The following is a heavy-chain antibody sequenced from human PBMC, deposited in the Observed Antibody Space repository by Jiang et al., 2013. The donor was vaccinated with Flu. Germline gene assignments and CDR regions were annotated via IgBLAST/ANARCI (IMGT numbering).Heavy chain of an antibody. CDR2: TRNKANSYTT. CDR3: ARNYYDSSANDY. Sequence: QLLESGGGLVQPGGSLRLSCAASGFTFSDHYMDWVRQAPGKGLEWVGRTRNKANSYTTEYAASVKGRFTISRDDSKNSLYLQMNSLKTEDTAVYYCARNYYDSSANDYWGQGTLVTVSS. D-gene: IGHD3-22*01. CDR1: GFTFSDHY. V-gene: IGHV3-72*01. J-gene: IGHJ4*02.